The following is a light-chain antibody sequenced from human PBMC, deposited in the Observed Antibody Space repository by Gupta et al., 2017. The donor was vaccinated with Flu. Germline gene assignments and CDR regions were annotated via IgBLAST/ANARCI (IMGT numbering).Light chain of an antibody. Sequence: QSMLTQPPSASGTPGQRVTISCSTSSSYIGSDTVNWYQHVPGTAPKLLIYNNSQRPSGVPDRFSGSKSGASASLAITGLQSEDEADYYCAAWDDTLNGQVFGGGTKLTVL. CDR1: SSYIGSDT. J-gene: IGLJ3*02. V-gene: IGLV1-44*01. CDR3: AAWDDTLNGQV. CDR2: NNS.